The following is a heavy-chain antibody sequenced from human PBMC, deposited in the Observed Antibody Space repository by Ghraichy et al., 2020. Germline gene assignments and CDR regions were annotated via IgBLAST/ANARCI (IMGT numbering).Heavy chain of an antibody. CDR1: GFTFSSYW. Sequence: GGSLRLSCAASGFTFSSYWMSWVRQAPGKGLEWVANIKQDGSEKYYVDSVKGRFTISRDNAKNSLYLQMNSLRAEDTAVYYCARVGGGASWVPAAPNYYYYGMDVWGQGTTVTVSS. J-gene: IGHJ6*02. D-gene: IGHD2-2*01. V-gene: IGHV3-7*03. CDR2: IKQDGSEK. CDR3: ARVGGGASWVPAAPNYYYYGMDV.